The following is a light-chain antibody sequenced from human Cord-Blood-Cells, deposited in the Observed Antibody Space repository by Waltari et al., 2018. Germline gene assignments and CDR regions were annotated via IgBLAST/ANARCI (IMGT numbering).Light chain of an antibody. V-gene: IGKV1-39*01. CDR2: AAS. Sequence: DIKMTQSQSSMAASVRDRVTITCRSNQSSSSYLNWYQRKPGKAPKLLIYAASSLQSGVPSRFSVSGSGTDFTLTISSLQPEDFATYYCQQSYSTLTFGGGTKVEIK. CDR3: QQSYSTLT. CDR1: QSSSSY. J-gene: IGKJ4*01.